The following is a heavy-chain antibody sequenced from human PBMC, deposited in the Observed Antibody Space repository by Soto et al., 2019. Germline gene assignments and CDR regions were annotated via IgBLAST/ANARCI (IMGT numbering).Heavy chain of an antibody. CDR2: IYWDDDK. CDR3: ARSTSTRHYDFWSGPRPDV. CDR1: GFSLSTSGVG. Sequence: SGPTLVNPTQTLTLTCTFSGFSLSTSGVGVGWIRQPPGKALEWLALIYWDDDKRYSPSLKSRLTITKDTSKNQVVLTMTNMDPVDTATYYCARSTSTRHYDFWSGPRPDVWGQGTTVTVSS. V-gene: IGHV2-5*02. D-gene: IGHD3-3*01. J-gene: IGHJ6*02.